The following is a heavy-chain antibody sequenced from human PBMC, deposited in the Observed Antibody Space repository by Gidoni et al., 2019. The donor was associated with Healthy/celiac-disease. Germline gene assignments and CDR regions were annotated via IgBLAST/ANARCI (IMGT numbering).Heavy chain of an antibody. J-gene: IGHJ4*02. CDR3: AHLKSGKYDILTGWAPFDY. V-gene: IGHV2-5*02. CDR2: IYWDDDK. Sequence: QITLKESGPTLVKPTQTLTLTCTFSGFSLSTSGVGVGWIRQPPGKALEWLALIYWDDDKRYSPSLKSRLTITKDTSKNQVVLTMTNMDPVDTATYYCAHLKSGKYDILTGWAPFDYWGQGTLVTVSS. D-gene: IGHD3-9*01. CDR1: GFSLSTSGVG.